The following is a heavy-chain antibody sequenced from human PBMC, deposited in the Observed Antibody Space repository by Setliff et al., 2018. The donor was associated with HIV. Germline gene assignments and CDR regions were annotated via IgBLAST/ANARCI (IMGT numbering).Heavy chain of an antibody. CDR2: INQDGSAK. CDR3: ARDSGTTLGATRPGY. CDR1: GLTFSNYW. V-gene: IGHV3-7*01. J-gene: IGHJ4*02. Sequence: GGSLRLSCAASGLTFSNYWISWVRQAPGKGLEWVANINQDGSAKYYVDSVKGRFTISRDNAKNSLYRQMNSLRAEDTAVYYCARDSGTTLGATRPGYWGQGTLVTVSS. D-gene: IGHD1-26*01.